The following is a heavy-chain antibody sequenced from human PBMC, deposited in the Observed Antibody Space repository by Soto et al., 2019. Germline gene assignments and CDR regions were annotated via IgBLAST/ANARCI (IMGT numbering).Heavy chain of an antibody. CDR1: GFSFSSYG. Sequence: QVQLVESGGGVVQPGRSLRLSCAASGFSFSSYGMHWVRQTPGKGLEWVAGISYDGSNKYYVDSMKGRLTISRDNSKNTLDLQMNSLRAEDTAVYYCAKDTYYHDSSGYYVFDYWGQGTLVTVSS. D-gene: IGHD3-22*01. J-gene: IGHJ4*02. CDR3: AKDTYYHDSSGYYVFDY. V-gene: IGHV3-30*18. CDR2: ISYDGSNK.